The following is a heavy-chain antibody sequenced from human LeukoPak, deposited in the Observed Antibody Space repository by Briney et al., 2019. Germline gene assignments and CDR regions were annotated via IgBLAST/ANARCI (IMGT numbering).Heavy chain of an antibody. D-gene: IGHD3-3*01. Sequence: PGGSLRLSCAASGFTFSNYAMSWVRQAPGKGLVWVSRINSDARNTNYADSVQGRFTISRDNAKNTLYLQMNSLRVEDTAVYYCASGIGVGDSFDIWGQGTMVTVSS. CDR1: GFTFSNYA. V-gene: IGHV3-74*01. CDR3: ASGIGVGDSFDI. J-gene: IGHJ3*02. CDR2: INSDARNT.